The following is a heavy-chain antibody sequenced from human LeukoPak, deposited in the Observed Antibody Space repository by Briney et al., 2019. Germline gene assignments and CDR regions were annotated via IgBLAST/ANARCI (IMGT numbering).Heavy chain of an antibody. V-gene: IGHV5-51*01. CDR3: ARRITIFGGENNWFDP. Sequence: GESLKISCKGSGYSFTSYWIGWVRQMPGKGLEWMGIIYPGDSDTRYSPSFQGQVTISADKSISTAYLQWSSLKASDTAMYCCARRITIFGGENNWFDPWGQGTLVTVSS. D-gene: IGHD3-3*01. CDR2: IYPGDSDT. CDR1: GYSFTSYW. J-gene: IGHJ5*02.